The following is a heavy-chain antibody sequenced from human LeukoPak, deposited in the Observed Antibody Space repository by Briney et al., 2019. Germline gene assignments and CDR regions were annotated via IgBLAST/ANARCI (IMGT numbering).Heavy chain of an antibody. CDR1: KFTFSIYW. CDR3: ARATLNTRNAFDV. CDR2: IKSDGSTT. D-gene: IGHD2-15*01. Sequence: GGSLRLSCAASKFTFSIYWMHWVRQAPGKGLVWVSRIKSDGSTTYYADSVKGRFTISRDNAKNTLYLQMDSLRAEDTAVYYCARATLNTRNAFDVWGQGTMVTVSS. J-gene: IGHJ3*01. V-gene: IGHV3-74*01.